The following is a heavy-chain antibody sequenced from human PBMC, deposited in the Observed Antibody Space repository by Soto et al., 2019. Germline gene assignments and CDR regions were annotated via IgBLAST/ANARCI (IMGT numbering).Heavy chain of an antibody. CDR2: IRSKAYGGTT. CDR1: GFTFSDYA. J-gene: IGHJ6*02. CDR3: TRAEEAYSNYYYYYGMDV. Sequence: PGGSLRLSCTASGFTFSDYAMSWVRQAPGKGLEWVGFIRSKAYGGTTEYAASVKGRFTISRDDSKSIAYLQMNSLKTEDTAVYYCTRAEEAYSNYYYYYGMDVWGQGTTVTASS. D-gene: IGHD4-4*01. V-gene: IGHV3-49*04.